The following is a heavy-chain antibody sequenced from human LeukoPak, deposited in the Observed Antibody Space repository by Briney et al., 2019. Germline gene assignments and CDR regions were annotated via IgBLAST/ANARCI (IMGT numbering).Heavy chain of an antibody. D-gene: IGHD4-17*01. CDR3: ARGPVTTPRSYFFDY. CDR1: GFTFSSSF. CDR2: IFGGGGT. V-gene: IGHV3-53*01. J-gene: IGHJ4*02. Sequence: PGGSLGLSCAASGFTFSSSFLSWVRQAPGKGLDWVSVIFGGGGTYYADSVKGRFTISRDNSKNTLFLQMNTLRPDDTAVYYCARGPVTTPRSYFFDYWGQGTLVTVSS.